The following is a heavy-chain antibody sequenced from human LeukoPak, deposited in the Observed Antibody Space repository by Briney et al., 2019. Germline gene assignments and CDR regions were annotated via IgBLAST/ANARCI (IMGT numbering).Heavy chain of an antibody. CDR2: IKQDGSEK. CDR1: GFTFSSYW. Sequence: PGRSLRLSCAASGFTFSSYWMSWVRQAPGKGLEWVANIKQDGSEKYYVDSVEGRFTISRDNAKNSLYLQMNSLRAEDTAVYYCVRDPSAYCGGDCPDYWGQGTLVAVSS. D-gene: IGHD2-21*02. CDR3: VRDPSAYCGGDCPDY. V-gene: IGHV3-7*01. J-gene: IGHJ4*02.